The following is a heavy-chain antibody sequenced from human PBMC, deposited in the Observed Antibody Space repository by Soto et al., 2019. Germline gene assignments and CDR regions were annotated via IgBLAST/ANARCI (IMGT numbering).Heavy chain of an antibody. CDR1: GFTFSSYE. Sequence: EVQLVESGGGLVQPGGSLRLSCAASGFTFSSYEMNWVRQAPGKGLEWVSYISSSGSTIYYADSVKGRFTISRDNAKNSLYLQMNSLRAEDTAVYYCARSTQYSSSWSPFDYWGQGNLVTGSS. CDR3: ARSTQYSSSWSPFDY. V-gene: IGHV3-48*03. CDR2: ISSSGSTI. D-gene: IGHD6-13*01. J-gene: IGHJ4*02.